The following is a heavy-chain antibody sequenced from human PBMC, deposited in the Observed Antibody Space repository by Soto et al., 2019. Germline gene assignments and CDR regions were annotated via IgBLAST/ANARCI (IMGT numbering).Heavy chain of an antibody. CDR2: MNPNSGNT. D-gene: IGHD3-10*01. J-gene: IGHJ6*02. Sequence: ASVKVSCKASGYTFTSYDINWVRQATGQGLEWMGWMNPNSGNTGYAQKFQGRVTMTRNTSISTAYMELSSLRSEDTAVYYCALIRGVIPYYYYGMDVWGQGTTVTVSS. V-gene: IGHV1-8*01. CDR3: ALIRGVIPYYYYGMDV. CDR1: GYTFTSYD.